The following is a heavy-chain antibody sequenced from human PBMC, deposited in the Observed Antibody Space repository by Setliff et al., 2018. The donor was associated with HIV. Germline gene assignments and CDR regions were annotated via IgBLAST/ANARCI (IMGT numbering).Heavy chain of an antibody. V-gene: IGHV3-7*03. CDR3: ARVGVLRLGGFGAFDI. CDR1: GLTFNRYW. CDR2: TKYDGSEN. D-gene: IGHD3-16*01. Sequence: GGSLRLSCVASGLTFNRYWMSWVRQAPGKGLEWVSNTKYDGSENYYVDSVKGRFIASTDNAKNSLFLQMSSLRSEDTAVYYCARVGVLRLGGFGAFDIWGQGTMVTVSS. J-gene: IGHJ3*02.